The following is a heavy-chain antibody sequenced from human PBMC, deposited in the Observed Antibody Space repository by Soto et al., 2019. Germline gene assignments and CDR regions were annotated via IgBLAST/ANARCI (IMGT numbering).Heavy chain of an antibody. J-gene: IGHJ6*02. CDR2: ISGSGGST. D-gene: IGHD2-2*01. CDR1: GFTFSSYA. V-gene: IGHV3-23*01. CDR3: AKDGAAAGWTNYYYYGMDV. Sequence: PGGSLRLSCAASGFTFSSYAMSWVRQAPGKGLEWVSAISGSGGSTYYADSVKGRFTISRDNSKNTLYLQMNSLRAEDTAVYYCAKDGAAAGWTNYYYYGMDVWGQGTTVTVSS.